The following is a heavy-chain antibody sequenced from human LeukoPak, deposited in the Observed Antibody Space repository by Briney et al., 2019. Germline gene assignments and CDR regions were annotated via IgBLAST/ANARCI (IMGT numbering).Heavy chain of an antibody. CDR2: IYYSGST. Sequence: PSETLSLTCTVSGGSISSSSYYWGWIRQPPGKGLEWIGSIYYSGSTYYNPSLKSRVTISVDTSKNQFSLKLSSVTAADTAVYYCAREVRMAAAGIDYWGQGTLVTASS. V-gene: IGHV4-39*07. J-gene: IGHJ4*02. CDR1: GGSISSSSYY. CDR3: AREVRMAAAGIDY. D-gene: IGHD6-13*01.